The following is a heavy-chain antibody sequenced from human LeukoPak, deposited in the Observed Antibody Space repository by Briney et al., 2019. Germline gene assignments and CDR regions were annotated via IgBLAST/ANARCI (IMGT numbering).Heavy chain of an antibody. J-gene: IGHJ4*02. CDR1: GLTFSSYG. CDR3: AKGYGSGSYSIDY. D-gene: IGHD3-10*01. Sequence: GGSLRLSCAASGLTFSSYGMHWVRQAPGKGLEWVAFISYDGSNKYYVDSVKGRFTISRDNFKNTLYLQMNSLSAEDTAVYYCAKGYGSGSYSIDYWGQGTLVTVSS. V-gene: IGHV3-30*18. CDR2: ISYDGSNK.